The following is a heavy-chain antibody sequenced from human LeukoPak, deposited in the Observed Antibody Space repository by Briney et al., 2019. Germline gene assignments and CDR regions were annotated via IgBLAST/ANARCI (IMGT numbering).Heavy chain of an antibody. Sequence: GSLRLSCAASGFTVGSNTMSWVRQAPGKGLEWVSIIYSGGSTSYADSVKGRFTISRDNSKNTLYLQMNSLRTEDTAVYYCARGGSYFDISGYYFYWGQGTLVTVSS. D-gene: IGHD3-22*01. J-gene: IGHJ4*02. V-gene: IGHV3-66*01. CDR3: ARGGSYFDISGYYFY. CDR1: GFTVGSNT. CDR2: IYSGGST.